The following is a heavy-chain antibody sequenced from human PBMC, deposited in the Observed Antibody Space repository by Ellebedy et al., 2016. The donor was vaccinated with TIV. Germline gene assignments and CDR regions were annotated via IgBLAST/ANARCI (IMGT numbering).Heavy chain of an antibody. CDR1: GGSISSYY. CDR3: ARLGHTHYDSSGYYPPYYYYYGMDV. V-gene: IGHV4-59*01. CDR2: IYYSGST. Sequence: MPSETLSLTCTVSGGSISSYYWSWIRQPPGKGLEWIGYIYYSGSTNYNPSLKSRVTISVDTSKNQFSLKLSSVTAADTAVYYCARLGHTHYDSSGYYPPYYYYYGMDVWGQGTTVTVSS. J-gene: IGHJ6*02. D-gene: IGHD3-22*01.